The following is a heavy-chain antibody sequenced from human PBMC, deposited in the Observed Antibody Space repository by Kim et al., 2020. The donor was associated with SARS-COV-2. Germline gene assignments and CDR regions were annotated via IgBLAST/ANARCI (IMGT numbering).Heavy chain of an antibody. Sequence: GGSLRLSCAASGFTFSNAWMSWVRQAPGKGLEWVGRIKSKTDGGTTDYAAPVKGRFTISRDDSKNTLYLQMNSLKTEDAAVYYCTTDEASSDYGGLVYWGQGTLVTVSS. CDR2: IKSKTDGGTT. D-gene: IGHD4-17*01. CDR1: GFTFSNAW. CDR3: TTDEASSDYGGLVY. J-gene: IGHJ4*02. V-gene: IGHV3-15*01.